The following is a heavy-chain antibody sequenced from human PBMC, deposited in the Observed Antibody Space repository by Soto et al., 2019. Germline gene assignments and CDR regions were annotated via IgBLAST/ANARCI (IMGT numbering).Heavy chain of an antibody. V-gene: IGHV4-59*01. J-gene: IGHJ4*02. CDR1: GGSIISYY. D-gene: IGHD3-10*01. Sequence: SETLSLTCTVSGGSIISYYWSWIRQPPGKGLEWIGYIYYSGSTNYNPSLKSRVTISVDTSKNQFSLKLSSVTAADTAVYYCARGTTMVRAWYCFDYWGQGTLVTVSS. CDR3: ARGTTMVRAWYCFDY. CDR2: IYYSGST.